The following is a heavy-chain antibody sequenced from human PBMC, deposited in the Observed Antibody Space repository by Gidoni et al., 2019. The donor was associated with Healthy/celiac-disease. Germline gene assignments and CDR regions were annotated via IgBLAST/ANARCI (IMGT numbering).Heavy chain of an antibody. CDR1: GFSLSTSGVG. J-gene: IGHJ5*02. Sequence: QITLKESGPTLVKPIQTLTLTCTFSGFSLSTSGVGVWWIRQPPGKALEWLALIYWGDDKRYSPSLKSRLTITKDTSKNQVVLTMTNMDPVDTATYYCAHLGTTVTSWGQGTLVTVSS. CDR2: IYWGDDK. V-gene: IGHV2-5*02. D-gene: IGHD4-17*01. CDR3: AHLGTTVTS.